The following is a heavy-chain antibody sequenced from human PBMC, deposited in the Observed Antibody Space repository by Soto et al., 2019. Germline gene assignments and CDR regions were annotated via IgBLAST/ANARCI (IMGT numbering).Heavy chain of an antibody. Sequence: GAALKISCKGSGYSSTSYCIGWVRQMPGKGLEWMGIIYPGDSDTRYSPSFQGQVTISADKSISTAYLQWSSLKASDTAMYYCARQGMISRHEYVTAVWGQGTTVTGYS. V-gene: IGHV5-51*01. D-gene: IGHD3-16*01. CDR3: ARQGMISRHEYVTAV. J-gene: IGHJ6*02. CDR1: GYSSTSYC. CDR2: IYPGDSDT.